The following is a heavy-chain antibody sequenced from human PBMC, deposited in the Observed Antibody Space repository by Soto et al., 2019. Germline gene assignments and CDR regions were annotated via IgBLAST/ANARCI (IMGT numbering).Heavy chain of an antibody. CDR3: ARVNTAMAKSVYYFDY. CDR1: GYTFTGYY. Sequence: GASVEVSCKASGYTFTGYYMHWVRQAPGQGLEWMGWINPNSGGTNYAQKFQGWVTMTRDTSISTAYMELSRLRSDDTAVYYCARVNTAMAKSVYYFDYWGRGTLVTVSS. J-gene: IGHJ4*02. CDR2: INPNSGGT. V-gene: IGHV1-2*04. D-gene: IGHD5-18*01.